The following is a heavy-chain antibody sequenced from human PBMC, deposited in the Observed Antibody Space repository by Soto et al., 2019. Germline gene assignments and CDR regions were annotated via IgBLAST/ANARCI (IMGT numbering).Heavy chain of an antibody. V-gene: IGHV4-34*01. D-gene: IGHD1-1*01. CDR1: GGSFSGYY. CDR3: ARLFAGATGNWYFDL. J-gene: IGHJ2*01. Sequence: QVQLQQWGAGLLKPSETLSLTCAVYGGSFSGYYWSWVRQAPGKGLEWIGEITRYGTINHNPSLKSRVTMSLDTSKNQFSLRLNSVSDADAALYYCARLFAGATGNWYFDLWGRGTLVTVSS. CDR2: ITRYGTI.